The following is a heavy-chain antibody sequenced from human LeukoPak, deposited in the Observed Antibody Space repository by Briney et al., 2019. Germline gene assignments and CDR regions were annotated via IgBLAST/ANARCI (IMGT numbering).Heavy chain of an antibody. CDR3: YGGNAEH. CDR1: GFTFITYA. V-gene: IGHV3-74*03. Sequence: PGGSLRLSCAASGFTFITYAMTWVRQAPGKGLMWVSGINTDGSSTMYADSVRGRFTISRDNAKNTLYLQMNSLRGEDTAVYHCYGGNAEHWGQGTLVTVSS. J-gene: IGHJ1*01. CDR2: INTDGSST. D-gene: IGHD4-23*01.